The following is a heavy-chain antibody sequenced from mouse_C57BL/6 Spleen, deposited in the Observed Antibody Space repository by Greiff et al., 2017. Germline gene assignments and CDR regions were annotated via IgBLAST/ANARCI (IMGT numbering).Heavy chain of an antibody. Sequence: QVQLQQSGAELVKPGASVKISCKASGYAFSSYWMNWVKQRPGKGLEWIGQIYPGDGDTNYNGKFKGKATLTADKSSSTAYMQLSSLTSEDSAVYYCARSRFYYGSSSLFDYWGQGTTLTVSS. J-gene: IGHJ2*01. D-gene: IGHD1-1*01. CDR3: ARSRFYYGSSSLFDY. CDR2: IYPGDGDT. CDR1: GYAFSSYW. V-gene: IGHV1-80*01.